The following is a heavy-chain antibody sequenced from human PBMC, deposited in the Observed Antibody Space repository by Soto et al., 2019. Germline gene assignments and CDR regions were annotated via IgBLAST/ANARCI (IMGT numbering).Heavy chain of an antibody. Sequence: GGSLRLSCAASGFTFSSYGMHWVRQAPGKGLEWVAVIWYDGSNKYYADSVKGRFTISRDNSKNTLYLQMNSLRAEDTAVYYCARVREVGRTYYYYYMDVWGKGTTVTVSS. CDR2: IWYDGSNK. J-gene: IGHJ6*03. CDR1: GFTFSSYG. CDR3: ARVREVGRTYYYYYMDV. V-gene: IGHV3-33*01. D-gene: IGHD1-26*01.